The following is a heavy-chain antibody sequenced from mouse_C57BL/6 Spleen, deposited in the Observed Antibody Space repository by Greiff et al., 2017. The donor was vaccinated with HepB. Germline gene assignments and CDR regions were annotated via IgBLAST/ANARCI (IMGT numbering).Heavy chain of an antibody. CDR1: GYAFTNYL. CDR3: ARKDYYGSSAY. D-gene: IGHD1-1*01. CDR2: INPGSGGT. Sequence: VQLQESGAELVRPGTSVKVSCKASGYAFTNYLIEWVKQRPGQGLEWIGVINPGSGGTNYNEKFKGKATLTADKSSSTAYMQLSSLTSEDSAVYFCARKDYYGSSAYWGQGTLVTVSA. V-gene: IGHV1-54*01. J-gene: IGHJ3*01.